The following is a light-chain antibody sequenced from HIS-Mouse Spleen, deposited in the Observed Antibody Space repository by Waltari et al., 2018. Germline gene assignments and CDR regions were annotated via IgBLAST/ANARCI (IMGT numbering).Light chain of an antibody. CDR3: CSYAGSSTWV. V-gene: IGLV2-23*01. CDR2: EGS. J-gene: IGLJ3*02. Sequence: QSALTQPASVSGSPGQSITISCTGTSSDVGSSNLVSWYKQHPGKAPKRMIYEGSKRPSGVSNCFSGSKSGNTASLTISGLQAEDEADYYCCSYAGSSTWVFGGGTKLTVL. CDR1: SSDVGSSNL.